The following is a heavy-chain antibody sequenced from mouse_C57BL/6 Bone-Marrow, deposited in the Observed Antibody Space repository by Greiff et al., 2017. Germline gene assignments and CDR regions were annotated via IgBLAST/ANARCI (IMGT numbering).Heavy chain of an antibody. J-gene: IGHJ3*01. CDR2: IRSKRSNYAT. D-gene: IGHD1-1*01. Sequence: VQLKESGGGLVQPKGSLKLSCAASGFTFNTYAMHWVRQAPGKGLEWVARIRSKRSNYATYYADSVKDRFTISRDDSQSMLYLQMNNLKTEDTAMYYCVRGTTVWGQGTLVTVSA. CDR3: VRGTTV. V-gene: IGHV10-3*01. CDR1: GFTFNTYA.